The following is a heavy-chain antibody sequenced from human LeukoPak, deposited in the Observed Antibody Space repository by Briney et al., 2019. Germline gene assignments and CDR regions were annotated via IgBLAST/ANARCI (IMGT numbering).Heavy chain of an antibody. V-gene: IGHV3-9*01. J-gene: IGHJ6*02. CDR3: ARDGVVVAATRDYFYGMDL. D-gene: IGHD2-15*01. Sequence: GGSLRLSCAASGFTFDDYAMHWVRQAPGKGLEWVSGISWNSGRINYADSVKGRFTISRDNAKNSLYLQMNSLRAEDTAVYYCARDGVVVAATRDYFYGMDLWGQGTTVTVSS. CDR2: ISWNSGRI. CDR1: GFTFDDYA.